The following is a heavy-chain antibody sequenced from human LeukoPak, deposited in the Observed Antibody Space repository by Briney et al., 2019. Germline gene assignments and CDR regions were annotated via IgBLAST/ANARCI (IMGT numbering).Heavy chain of an antibody. CDR3: AKIPDFWSGYSDY. J-gene: IGHJ4*02. CDR1: GFRFSDFT. V-gene: IGHV3-23*01. Sequence: GGSLRLSCAASGFRFSDFTMTWVRQAPGKGPEWVSAISGSGGSTYYADSVKGRFTISRDNSKNTLYLQMNSLRAEDTAVYYCAKIPDFWSGYSDYWGQGTLVTVSS. D-gene: IGHD3-3*01. CDR2: ISGSGGST.